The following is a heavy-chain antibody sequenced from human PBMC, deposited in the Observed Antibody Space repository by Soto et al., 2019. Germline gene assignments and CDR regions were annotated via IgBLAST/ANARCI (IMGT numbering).Heavy chain of an antibody. V-gene: IGHV4-34*01. CDR1: GGSFSGYY. J-gene: IGHJ3*02. D-gene: IGHD2-15*01. CDR2: INHSGST. CDR3: ARANYQDIVVVVAATDAFDI. Sequence: SETLSLTCAVYGGSFSGYYWSWIRQPPGKGLEWIGEINHSGSTNYNPSLKSRVTISVDTSKNQFSLKLSSVTAADTAVYYCARANYQDIVVVVAATDAFDIWGQGTMVTVSS.